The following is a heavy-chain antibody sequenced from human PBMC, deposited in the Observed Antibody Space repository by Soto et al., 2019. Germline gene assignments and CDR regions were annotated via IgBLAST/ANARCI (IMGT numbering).Heavy chain of an antibody. CDR2: INPSGGST. CDR3: ARGGGYCTNGVCYTRKDYGMDV. D-gene: IGHD2-8*01. V-gene: IGHV1-46*01. CDR1: GYTFTSYY. J-gene: IGHJ6*02. Sequence: ASVKVSCKASGYTFTSYYMHWVRQAPGQGLEWMGIINPSGGSTSYARKFQGRVTMTRDTSTSTVYMELSSLRSEDTAVYYCARGGGYCTNGVCYTRKDYGMDVWGQGTTVTVSS.